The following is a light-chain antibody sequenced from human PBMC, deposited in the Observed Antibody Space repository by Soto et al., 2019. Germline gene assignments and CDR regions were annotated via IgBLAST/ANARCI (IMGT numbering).Light chain of an antibody. J-gene: IGKJ5*01. CDR2: DTS. CDR3: RHSYTTPIT. Sequence: EMVMTQSPATLSVSPGERVTLSCRASQSVRRKLAWYQQKPGQAPRLLIYDTSNRATGTPARFSGSGSGTEITLTISSLQSEDFSSCYCRHSYTTPITFGQGTRLEI. CDR1: QSVRRK. V-gene: IGKV3-15*01.